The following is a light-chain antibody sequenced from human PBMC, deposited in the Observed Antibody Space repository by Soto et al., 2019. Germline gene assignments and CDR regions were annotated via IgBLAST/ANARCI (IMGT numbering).Light chain of an antibody. CDR2: EDY. CDR1: NSGSKS. J-gene: IGLJ1*01. Sequence: SYELTQPPSVSVAPGQTARITCGGNNSGSKSVHWYQQKPGQAPVVVVYEDYDRPSGIPERFSGSNSGNTATLTITRVEAGDEADYYCLVWDNSGDRYVFGTGTKLTVL. V-gene: IGLV3-21*02. CDR3: LVWDNSGDRYV.